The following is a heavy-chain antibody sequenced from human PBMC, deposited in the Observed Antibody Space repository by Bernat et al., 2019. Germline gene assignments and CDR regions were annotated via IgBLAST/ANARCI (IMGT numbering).Heavy chain of an antibody. D-gene: IGHD5-12*01. CDR3: ARDSSGYSGYTDWVADY. CDR1: GYTFTDYY. J-gene: IGHJ4*02. CDR2: INPNSGGT. Sequence: QVHLVQSGAEVKKPGASVKVSCKASGYTFTDYYMHWVRQAPGQGLEWMGRINPNSGGTNYAQKFQGRVTMTRDTSISTAYMELSRLRSDDTAVYYCARDSSGYSGYTDWVADYWGQGTLVTVSS. V-gene: IGHV1-2*06.